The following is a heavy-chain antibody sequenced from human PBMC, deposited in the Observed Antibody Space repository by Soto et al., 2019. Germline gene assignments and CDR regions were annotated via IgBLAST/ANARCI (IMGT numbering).Heavy chain of an antibody. D-gene: IGHD3-22*01. CDR2: ISGSGGST. Sequence: PGGSLRLSCAVSGFTFSTYAMSWVRQAPGKGLEWVSGISGSGGSTYFADSVKGRFTMSRDNSKNTLYLQMNSLRAEDTAVYYCANAYYYDTSGYFDLWGRGTLATVSS. J-gene: IGHJ2*01. V-gene: IGHV3-23*01. CDR3: ANAYYYDTSGYFDL. CDR1: GFTFSTYA.